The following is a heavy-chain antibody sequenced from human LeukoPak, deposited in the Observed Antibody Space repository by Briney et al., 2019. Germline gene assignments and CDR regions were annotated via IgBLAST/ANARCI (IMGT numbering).Heavy chain of an antibody. J-gene: IGHJ5*02. CDR2: IKGDGSDT. CDR3: ARDPRNKGFDP. CDR1: GFTFSGYW. V-gene: IGHV3-74*01. Sequence: GGSLRLSCAASGFTFSGYWMHWARQAPGKGLVWVACIKGDGSDTGYADSVKGRFTISRDNAKNMLYLQMNSLRVEDTAVYYCARDPRNKGFDPWGQGTQVTVS. D-gene: IGHD1/OR15-1a*01.